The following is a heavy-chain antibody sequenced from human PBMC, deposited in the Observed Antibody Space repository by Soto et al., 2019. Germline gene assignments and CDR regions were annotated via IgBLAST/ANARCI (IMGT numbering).Heavy chain of an antibody. CDR3: ARGAMGNYYNGY. CDR1: GFTFSSYW. D-gene: IGHD3-10*01. J-gene: IGHJ4*02. Sequence: EVQLVESGGGLVQSGGSLRLSCAASGFTFSSYWMHWVRQAPGKGLFWVSRIKGDGISTNYADSVKGRFTISRDNAKDTVFLQMNGLSADDTAVYYCARGAMGNYYNGYWGQGTLVTVSS. CDR2: IKGDGIST. V-gene: IGHV3-74*01.